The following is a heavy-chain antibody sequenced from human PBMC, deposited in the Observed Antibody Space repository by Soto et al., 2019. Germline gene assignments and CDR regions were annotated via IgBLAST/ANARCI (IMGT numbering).Heavy chain of an antibody. CDR1: GGSISSYY. D-gene: IGHD1-1*01. Sequence: SETLSLTCTVSGGSISSYYWSWIRQPPGKGLEWIGYIYYSGSTNYNPSLKSRVTISVNTSKNQFSLKLSSVTAADTAVYYCARDGNHQLELVGWFDPWGQGTLVTVSS. V-gene: IGHV4-59*01. CDR2: IYYSGST. J-gene: IGHJ5*02. CDR3: ARDGNHQLELVGWFDP.